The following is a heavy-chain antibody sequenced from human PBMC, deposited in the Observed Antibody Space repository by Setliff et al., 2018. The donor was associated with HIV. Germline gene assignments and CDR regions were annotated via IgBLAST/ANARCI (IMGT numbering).Heavy chain of an antibody. CDR1: GGSISSANYD. D-gene: IGHD2-21*02. J-gene: IGHJ3*02. Sequence: SETLSLTCTVSGGSISSANYDWSWIRQPPGKDLEWIGYIYYNGNAYYYNPSLKSRTTISLDTSMNQFSLKLTSVTAADTAVYYCAREVDVVTTSDAFDIWGQGTMVTVS. CDR3: AREVDVVTTSDAFDI. V-gene: IGHV4-30-4*08. CDR2: IYYNGNAY.